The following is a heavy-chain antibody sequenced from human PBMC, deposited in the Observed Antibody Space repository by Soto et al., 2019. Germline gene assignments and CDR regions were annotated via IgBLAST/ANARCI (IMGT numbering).Heavy chain of an antibody. V-gene: IGHV4-39*01. CDR2: IYYSGST. CDR1: GGSISSSSYY. D-gene: IGHD1-26*01. J-gene: IGHJ4*02. Sequence: PSETLSLTCTVSGGSISSSSYYWGWIRQPPGKRLEWIGSIYYSGSTYYNPSLKSRVTISVDTSKNQFSLKLSSVTAADTAVYYCARLVGATNFDYWGQGTLVTVSS. CDR3: ARLVGATNFDY.